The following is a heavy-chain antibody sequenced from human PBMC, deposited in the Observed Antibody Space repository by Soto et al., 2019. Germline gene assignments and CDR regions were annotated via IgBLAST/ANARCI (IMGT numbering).Heavy chain of an antibody. CDR3: ARADRKWLDP. V-gene: IGHV4-59*01. CDR2: SYYSGSS. Sequence: SETLSLTCTVSGDSMFSYFWSWIRQPPGKGLEWIGYSYYSGSSRYNPSLQSRVIISVDPSKKEVSLRLRSVTAADTAVYYCARADRKWLDPWGQGTLVTVSS. CDR1: GDSMFSYF. J-gene: IGHJ5*02.